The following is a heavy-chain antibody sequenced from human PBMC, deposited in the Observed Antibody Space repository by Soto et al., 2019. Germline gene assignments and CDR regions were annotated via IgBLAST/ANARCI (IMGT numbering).Heavy chain of an antibody. CDR1: GYTFTSDG. D-gene: IGHD1-26*01. CDR3: ARASIYGTYYYFDH. Sequence: SCKASGYTFTSDGITWVRQAPGQGLEWMGWITVNSGNTHYAQKLQGRVTMTTDTSTTTAYMELWSLRSDDTAVYYCARASIYGTYYYFDHWGQGTPVTVSS. V-gene: IGHV1-18*04. CDR2: ITVNSGNT. J-gene: IGHJ4*02.